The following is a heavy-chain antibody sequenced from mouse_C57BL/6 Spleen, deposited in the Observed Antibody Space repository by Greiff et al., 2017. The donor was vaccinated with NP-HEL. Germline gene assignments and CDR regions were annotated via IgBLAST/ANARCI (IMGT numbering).Heavy chain of an antibody. CDR1: GYTFTSYW. Sequence: VQLQQPGAELVMPGASVKLSCKASGYTFTSYWMHWVKQRPGQGLEWIGEIDPSDSYTNYNQKFKGKSTLTVDKSSSTAYMQLSSLTSEDSAVYYCARGLEIDYYAMDYWGQGTSVTVSS. CDR2: IDPSDSYT. CDR3: ARGLEIDYYAMDY. J-gene: IGHJ4*01. V-gene: IGHV1-69*01. D-gene: IGHD2-4*01.